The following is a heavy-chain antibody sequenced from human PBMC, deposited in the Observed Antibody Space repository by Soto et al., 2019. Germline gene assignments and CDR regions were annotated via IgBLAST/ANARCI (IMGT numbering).Heavy chain of an antibody. D-gene: IGHD3-10*01. Sequence: PXXSQSLRNTVGGGTIIGVGDYWSCIRKPPGKALAWIGYIYYSGSTYYNPSLKSRVTISVDTSKNQFSLKLSSVTAADTAVYYCDIQDYYYGLVWGQGTLVTVYS. J-gene: IGHJ4*02. V-gene: IGHV4-30-4*01. CDR3: DIQDYYYGLV. CDR2: IYYSGST. CDR1: GGTIIGVGDY.